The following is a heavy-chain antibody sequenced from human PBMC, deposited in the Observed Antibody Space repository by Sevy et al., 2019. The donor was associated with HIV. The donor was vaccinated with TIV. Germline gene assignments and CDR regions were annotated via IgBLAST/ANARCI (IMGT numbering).Heavy chain of an antibody. D-gene: IGHD2-8*01. V-gene: IGHV3-23*01. CDR1: GFTFAKYS. Sequence: RGCLRLSCAASGFTFAKYSMSWVRQAPGKGLEWVSTFSFGCGRINYADSVKGRFTISRHDSKNTLFLQMNSLRAEDTATHFCAREGCTQPHDYWGQGTLVPVSS. CDR3: AREGCTQPHDY. J-gene: IGHJ4*02. CDR2: FSFGCGRI.